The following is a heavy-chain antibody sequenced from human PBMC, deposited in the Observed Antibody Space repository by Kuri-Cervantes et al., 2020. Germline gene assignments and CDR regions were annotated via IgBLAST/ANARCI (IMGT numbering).Heavy chain of an antibody. CDR1: GFTFTNSA. Sequence: GGSLRLSCAASGFTFTNSALNWVRQAPGKGLEWVSAVSVTGATTWDADSVKGRFTISRDNSRNTLYLQMNSLRAEDTAVYYCAKGGVVRGVIINYYYYGMDVWGQGTTVTVSS. J-gene: IGHJ6*02. CDR3: AKGGVVRGVIINYYYYGMDV. CDR2: VSVTGATT. D-gene: IGHD3-10*01. V-gene: IGHV3-23*01.